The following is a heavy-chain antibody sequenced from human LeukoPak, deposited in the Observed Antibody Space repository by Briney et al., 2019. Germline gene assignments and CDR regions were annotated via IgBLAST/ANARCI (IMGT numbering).Heavy chain of an antibody. Sequence: PGGSLRLSCAASGFTFSSYWIHWVRQVPGKGLEWVSVSYSGGDTYYPDSVKGRFTVSRDNPKNTVYLQMNSLRAEDTAVYFCARSPVLDRNDWSFADWGQGTLVTVSS. J-gene: IGHJ4*02. V-gene: IGHV3-53*01. CDR2: SYSGGDT. CDR3: ARSPVLDRNDWSFAD. D-gene: IGHD1-1*01. CDR1: GFTFSSYW.